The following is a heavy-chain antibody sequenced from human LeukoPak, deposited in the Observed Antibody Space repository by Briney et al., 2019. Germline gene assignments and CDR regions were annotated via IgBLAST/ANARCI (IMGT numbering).Heavy chain of an antibody. V-gene: IGHV3-48*01. D-gene: IGHD3-22*01. J-gene: IGHJ4*02. CDR3: ARRELTYYYDRRGFDY. CDR1: GFTFSSYS. Sequence: RRSLRLSCAASGFTFSSYSMNWVRQAPGKGLEWVSYISSSSSTIYYADSVKGRFTISRDNAKNSLYLQMNSLRAEDTAVYYCARRELTYYYDRRGFDYWGQGTLVTVSS. CDR2: ISSSSSTI.